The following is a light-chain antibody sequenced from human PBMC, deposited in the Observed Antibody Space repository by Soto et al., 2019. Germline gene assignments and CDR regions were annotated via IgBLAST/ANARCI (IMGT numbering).Light chain of an antibody. CDR3: TSYSSSSPVL. J-gene: IGLJ2*01. CDR1: SSDVGAYNY. V-gene: IGLV2-14*01. Sequence: QSALTQPASVSGSLGQSITISCTGTSSDVGAYNYVSWYQQHPDKAPKLLIFEVTNRPSGVSGRFSGSKSGITVSLSISGLQPEDEADYYCTSYSSSSPVLFGGGTQLTVL. CDR2: EVT.